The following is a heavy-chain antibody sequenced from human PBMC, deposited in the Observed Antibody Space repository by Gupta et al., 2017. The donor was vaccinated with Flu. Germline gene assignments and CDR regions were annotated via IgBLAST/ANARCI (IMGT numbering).Heavy chain of an antibody. Sequence: EVQLVESGGGLVQPGRSLRLSCAASGFTFDDYAMHWARQAPGKGLEWVSGISWNSGSIGYADSVKGRFTISRDNAKNSLYLQMNSLRAEDTALYYCAKEYRYYRIAVAGLLDYWGQGTLVTVSS. CDR2: ISWNSGSI. V-gene: IGHV3-9*01. D-gene: IGHD6-19*01. J-gene: IGHJ4*02. CDR1: GFTFDDYA. CDR3: AKEYRYYRIAVAGLLDY.